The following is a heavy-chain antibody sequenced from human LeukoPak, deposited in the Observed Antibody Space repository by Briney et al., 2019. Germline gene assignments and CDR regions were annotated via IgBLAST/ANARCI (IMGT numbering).Heavy chain of an antibody. CDR1: GYTFIGYY. J-gene: IGHJ4*02. V-gene: IGHV1-2*02. Sequence: GASVKVSCKASGYTFIGYYMHWVRQAPGQALEWMGWINPSSVCTEYAQKFQGRVTMTRDTSISTAYMELGRLRSDDTAVYSCASSREPNSGSYSAPPELDYWGQGTLVTVSS. D-gene: IGHD1-26*01. CDR3: ASSREPNSGSYSAPPELDY. CDR2: INPSSVCT.